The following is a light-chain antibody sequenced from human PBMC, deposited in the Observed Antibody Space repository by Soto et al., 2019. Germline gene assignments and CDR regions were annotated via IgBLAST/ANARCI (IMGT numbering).Light chain of an antibody. J-gene: IGKJ5*01. CDR3: QQYNNWPSIT. V-gene: IGKV3-15*01. Sequence: IVMTQSPATLSVSPGERATLSCRASQSVSSNLACYQQKPGQAPRLLIYGASTRATGIPARFSGSGSGTEFTLTISSLQSEDFAVYYCQQYNNWPSITFGQGTRLEI. CDR2: GAS. CDR1: QSVSSN.